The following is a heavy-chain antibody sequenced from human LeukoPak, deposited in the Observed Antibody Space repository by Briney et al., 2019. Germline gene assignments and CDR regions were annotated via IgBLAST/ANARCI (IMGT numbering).Heavy chain of an antibody. D-gene: IGHD1-14*01. V-gene: IGHV3-30*18. CDR2: ISYDGSNK. CDR1: GFTFSSYG. CDR3: AKEGTWGVPYYFDY. J-gene: IGHJ4*02. Sequence: GGSLRLSCAASGFTFSSYGMNWVRQAPGKGLEGVAVISYDGSNKYYADSVKGRFTISRDNSKNTLYLQMNSLRAEDTAVYYCAKEGTWGVPYYFDYWGQGTLVTVSS.